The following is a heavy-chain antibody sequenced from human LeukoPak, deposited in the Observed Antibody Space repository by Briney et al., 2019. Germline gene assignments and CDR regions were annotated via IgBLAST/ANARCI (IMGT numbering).Heavy chain of an antibody. J-gene: IGHJ4*02. CDR2: ISWNSGSI. CDR1: GFTFYDYA. Sequence: PGGSLRLSCAASGFTFYDYAMHWVRQAPGKGLEWVSGISWNSGSIGYADSVKGRFTISRDNSKNTLYLQMNSLRAEDTTVYYCAKDIVIRSNYYDSSGPDYWGQGTLVTVSS. V-gene: IGHV3-9*01. D-gene: IGHD3-22*01. CDR3: AKDIVIRSNYYDSSGPDY.